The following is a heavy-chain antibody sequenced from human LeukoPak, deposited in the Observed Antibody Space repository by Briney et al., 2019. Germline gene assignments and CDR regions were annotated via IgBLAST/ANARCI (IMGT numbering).Heavy chain of an antibody. CDR3: AKDRELELPFDY. CDR2: ISGSGGRT. J-gene: IGHJ4*02. Sequence: GESLRLSCAASGFTFRSYAMSWLRQAPGKGLEWVSAISGSGGRTYYADSVKGRFTISRDNSKNTVYLQMNSLRDEDTAVYYCAKDRELELPFDYWGQGTLVTVSS. CDR1: GFTFRSYA. D-gene: IGHD1-7*01. V-gene: IGHV3-23*01.